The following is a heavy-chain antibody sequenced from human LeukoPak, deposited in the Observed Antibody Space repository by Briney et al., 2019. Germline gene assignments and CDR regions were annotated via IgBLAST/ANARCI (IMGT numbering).Heavy chain of an antibody. CDR2: INPNSGNT. V-gene: IGHV1-18*04. CDR3: ARDHEPLTWFGELYLYYFDY. CDR1: GYTFTGYY. D-gene: IGHD3-10*01. J-gene: IGHJ4*02. Sequence: ASVKVSCKASGYTFTGYYMHWVRQAPGQGLEWMGWINPNSGNTNYAQKLQGRVTMTTDTSTSTAYMELRSLRSDDTAVYYCARDHEPLTWFGELYLYYFDYWGQGTLVTVSS.